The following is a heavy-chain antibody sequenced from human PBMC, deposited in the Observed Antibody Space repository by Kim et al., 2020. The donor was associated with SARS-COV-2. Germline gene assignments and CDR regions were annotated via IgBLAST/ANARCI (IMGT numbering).Heavy chain of an antibody. CDR3: ARRIFNWFDP. Sequence: NTGYAQKFQGRVTMTRNTSISTAYMELSSLRSEDTAVYYCARRIFNWFDPWGQGTLVTVSS. J-gene: IGHJ5*02. CDR2: NT. V-gene: IGHV1-8*01.